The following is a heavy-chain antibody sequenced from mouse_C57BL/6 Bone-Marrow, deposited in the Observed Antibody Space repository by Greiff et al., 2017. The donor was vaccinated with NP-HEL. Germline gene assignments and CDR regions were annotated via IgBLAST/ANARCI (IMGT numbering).Heavy chain of an antibody. CDR3: VRHASEYAWFAY. CDR2: IRSKSNNYAT. Sequence: EVNLVESGGGLVQPKGSLKLSCAASGFSFNTYAMNWVRQAPGKGLEWVARIRSKSNNYATYYADSVKDRFTISRDDSESMLYLQMNNLKTEDTAMYYCVRHASEYAWFAYWGQGTLVTVSA. D-gene: IGHD5-1*01. J-gene: IGHJ3*01. CDR1: GFSFNTYA. V-gene: IGHV10-1*01.